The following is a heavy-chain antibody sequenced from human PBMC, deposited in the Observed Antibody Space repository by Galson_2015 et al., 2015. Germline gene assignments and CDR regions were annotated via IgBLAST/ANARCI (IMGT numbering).Heavy chain of an antibody. CDR1: GFTFSSYG. D-gene: IGHD3-3*01. J-gene: IGHJ6*02. CDR2: IWYDGSNK. Sequence: SLRLSCAASGFTFSSYGMHWVRQAPGKGLEWVAVIWYDGSNKYYADSVKGRFTISRDNSKNTLYLQMNSLRAEDTAVYYCASWCGSSSGSHRYYYYYGMDVWGQGTTVTVSS. CDR3: ASWCGSSSGSHRYYYYYGMDV. V-gene: IGHV3-33*01.